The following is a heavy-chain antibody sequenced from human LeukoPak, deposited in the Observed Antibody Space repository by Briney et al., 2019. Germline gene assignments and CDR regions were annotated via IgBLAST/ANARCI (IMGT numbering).Heavy chain of an antibody. J-gene: IGHJ2*01. CDR3: ARERAYGWEPLPRYFDL. Sequence: SETLSLTCTVSSDSISSYYWSWIRQPAGEGLEWVGRIYTSGGINYNPSLKSRVTMSGDTSKKQFSLKLTSVTAADTAVYYCARERAYGWEPLPRYFDLWGRGTLVTVSS. CDR2: IYTSGGI. CDR1: SDSISSYY. D-gene: IGHD1-26*01. V-gene: IGHV4-4*07.